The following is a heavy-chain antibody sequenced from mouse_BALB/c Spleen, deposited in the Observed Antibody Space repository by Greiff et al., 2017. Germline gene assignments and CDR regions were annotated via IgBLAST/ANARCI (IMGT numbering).Heavy chain of an antibody. V-gene: IGHV1-69*01. J-gene: IGHJ4*01. CDR1: GYTFTDYW. CDR2: IDTSDSYT. Sequence: QVQLQQPGAELVMPGASVKMSCKASGYTFTDYWMHWVKQRPGQGLEWIGAIDTSDSYTSYNQKFKGKATLTVDESSSTAYMQLSSLTSEDSAVYYCARFIDYYGSSRGAMDYWGQGTSVTVSS. D-gene: IGHD1-1*01. CDR3: ARFIDYYGSSRGAMDY.